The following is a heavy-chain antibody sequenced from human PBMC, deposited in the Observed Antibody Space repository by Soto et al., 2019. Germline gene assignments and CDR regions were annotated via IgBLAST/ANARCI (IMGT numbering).Heavy chain of an antibody. J-gene: IGHJ3*02. Sequence: QVQLVESGGGVVQPGRSLRLSCAASGFTFSSYAMHWVRQAPGKGLEWVAVISYDGSNKYYADSVKGRSTISRDNSKNTLYLQMNSLRAEDTAVYYCARVWMESYDAFDIWGQGTMVTVSS. CDR3: ARVWMESYDAFDI. CDR1: GFTFSSYA. V-gene: IGHV3-30-3*01. CDR2: ISYDGSNK. D-gene: IGHD3-3*01.